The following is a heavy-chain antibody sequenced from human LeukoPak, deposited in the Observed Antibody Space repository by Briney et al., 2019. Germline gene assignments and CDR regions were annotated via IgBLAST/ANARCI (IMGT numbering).Heavy chain of an antibody. CDR1: GDSVSSNSAA. V-gene: IGHV6-1*01. Sequence: SQTLSLTCAISGDSVSSNSAAWNWIRQSPSRGLEWLGRTYYRSKWYNDYAVSVKSRITINPDTSKNQFSLQLNSVTPEDTAVYYCARVSVPVQQLVRGGVRYYYGMDVWGQGTTVTVSS. CDR3: ARVSVPVQQLVRGGVRYYYGMDV. J-gene: IGHJ6*02. D-gene: IGHD6-13*01. CDR2: TYYRSKWYN.